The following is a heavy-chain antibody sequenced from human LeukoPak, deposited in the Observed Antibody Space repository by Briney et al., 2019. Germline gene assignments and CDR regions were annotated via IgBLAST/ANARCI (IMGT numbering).Heavy chain of an antibody. CDR1: GFTLSSYE. CDR3: ARNSGWYGIS. CDR2: IEYGESTT. Sequence: GGSLRLSCMVSGFTLSSYEMSWIRQAPGKGLEWVSSIEYGESTTHYADSVRGRFTISRDNYKNKLYLQLTSLSDDDTAVYFCARNSGWYGISWGQGTLVIVSS. J-gene: IGHJ4*02. D-gene: IGHD6-19*01. V-gene: IGHV3-23*01.